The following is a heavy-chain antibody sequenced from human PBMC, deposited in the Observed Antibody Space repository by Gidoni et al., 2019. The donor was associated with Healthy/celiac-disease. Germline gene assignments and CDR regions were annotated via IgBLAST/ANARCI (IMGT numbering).Heavy chain of an antibody. CDR2: IYSGGST. Sequence: EVQLVESGGGLIQPGGSLRLSCAASGFTVSSNYMSWVRQAPGKGLEWVSVIYSGGSTYYADSVKGRFTISRDNSKNTLYLQMNSLRAEDTAVYYCASGWGSYSTWAFDIWGQGTMVTVSS. V-gene: IGHV3-53*01. J-gene: IGHJ3*02. CDR3: ASGWGSYSTWAFDI. D-gene: IGHD1-26*01. CDR1: GFTVSSNY.